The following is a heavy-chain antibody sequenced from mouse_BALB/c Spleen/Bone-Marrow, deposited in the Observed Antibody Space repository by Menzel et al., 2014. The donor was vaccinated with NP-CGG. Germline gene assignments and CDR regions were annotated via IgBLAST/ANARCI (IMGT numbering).Heavy chain of an antibody. Sequence: QVQLQQSGAELMKPGASVKISCKATGYTFSSYWIECVKQRPGHGLEWIGEILPGSGSTNYNEKFKGKATFTADTSSNTAYMQLSSLTSEDSAVYYCAREGGLWYFDVWGAGTTVTVSS. V-gene: IGHV1-9*01. J-gene: IGHJ1*01. CDR1: GYTFSSYW. D-gene: IGHD3-3*01. CDR3: AREGGLWYFDV. CDR2: ILPGSGST.